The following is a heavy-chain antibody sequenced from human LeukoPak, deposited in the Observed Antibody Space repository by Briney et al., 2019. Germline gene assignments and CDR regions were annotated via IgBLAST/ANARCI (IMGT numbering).Heavy chain of an antibody. CDR3: AKAGRYCSSTSCPDAFDI. Sequence: GGSLRLSCAASGFTFYDYAMHWVRHAPGKGLQWVSGISWNSGSIGYADSVKGRFTISRDNAKNSLYLQMNSLRAEDTALYYCAKAGRYCSSTSCPDAFDIWGQGTMVTVSS. V-gene: IGHV3-9*01. J-gene: IGHJ3*02. CDR1: GFTFYDYA. D-gene: IGHD2-2*01. CDR2: ISWNSGSI.